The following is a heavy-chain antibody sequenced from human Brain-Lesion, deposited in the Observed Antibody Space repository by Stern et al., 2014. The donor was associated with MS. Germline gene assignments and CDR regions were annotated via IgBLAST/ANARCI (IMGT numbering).Heavy chain of an antibody. CDR1: GGSVSSTSYA. CDR2: IYFSGKN. Sequence: QVQLLESGPGLVKPSETLSLTCTVAGGSVSSTSYAWAWIRQPPGKGLEWIGNIYFSGKNYYSPSLKSRLTIFLDTSKNQSSLHLRSVTAADTAVYYCAGEEDIRYCSGGSCTGNWFDPWGQGTLVTVSS. V-gene: IGHV4-39*01. J-gene: IGHJ5*02. CDR3: AGEEDIRYCSGGSCTGNWFDP. D-gene: IGHD2-15*01.